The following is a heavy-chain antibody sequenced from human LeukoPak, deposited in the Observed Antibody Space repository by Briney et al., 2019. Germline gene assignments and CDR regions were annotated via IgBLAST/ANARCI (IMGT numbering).Heavy chain of an antibody. D-gene: IGHD6-13*01. CDR2: ISSSSSYI. J-gene: IGHJ4*02. CDR3: ARDLGNGIAAAYGRDPQIDY. CDR1: GFTFSSYS. V-gene: IGHV3-21*01. Sequence: PGGSLRLSCAASGFTFSSYSMNWVRQAPGKGLEWVSSISSSSSYIYYADSVKGRFTISRDNAKNSLYLQMNSLRAEDTAVYYCARDLGNGIAAAYGRDPQIDYWGQGTLVTVSS.